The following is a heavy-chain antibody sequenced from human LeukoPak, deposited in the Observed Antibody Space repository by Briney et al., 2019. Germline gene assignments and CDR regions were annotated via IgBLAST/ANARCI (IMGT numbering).Heavy chain of an antibody. Sequence: PSETLSLTCTVSGGAISSYYWSWLRQPPGKGREWIGYIYYSGSTKHNSSLKSRVTISVDTSKSQFSLKLSSVTAADTAVYYCARSKGYNFDAFDIWGQRTMVTVSS. CDR2: IYYSGST. D-gene: IGHD5-24*01. J-gene: IGHJ3*02. V-gene: IGHV4-59*01. CDR1: GGAISSYY. CDR3: ARSKGYNFDAFDI.